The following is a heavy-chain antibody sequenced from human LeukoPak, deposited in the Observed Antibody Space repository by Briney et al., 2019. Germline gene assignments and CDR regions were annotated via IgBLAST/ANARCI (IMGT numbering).Heavy chain of an antibody. CDR1: GFTFSSYW. V-gene: IGHV3-23*01. D-gene: IGHD4-17*01. CDR3: AKDTTVTTPRFDAFDI. J-gene: IGHJ3*02. CDR2: ISGSGGST. Sequence: GGSLRLSCAASGFTFSSYWMHWVRQAPGKGLEWVSAISGSGGSTYYADSVKGRFTISRDKSKNTLYLQMNSLRAEDTAVYYCAKDTTVTTPRFDAFDIWGQGTMVTVSS.